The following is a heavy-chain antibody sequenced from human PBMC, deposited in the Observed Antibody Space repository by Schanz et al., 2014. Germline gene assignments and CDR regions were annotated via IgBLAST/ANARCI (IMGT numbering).Heavy chain of an antibody. D-gene: IGHD5-12*01. CDR3: ARSRGFDSIFDF. V-gene: IGHV3-48*01. CDR2: ISSSGTSI. CDR1: GFTFIIYT. Sequence: EVQLVESGGGVVQPGGSLRLSCATSGFTFIIYTMNWVRQTPGKGLEWVSFISSSGTSIYYADSVKGRFTISRDNAKNSLYLQMNSLRAEDTAVYYCARSRGFDSIFDFWGRGTLVTVSS. J-gene: IGHJ4*02.